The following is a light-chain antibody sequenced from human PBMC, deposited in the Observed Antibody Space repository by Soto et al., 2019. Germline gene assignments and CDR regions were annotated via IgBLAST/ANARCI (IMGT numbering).Light chain of an antibody. Sequence: QLVLTQPASVSGFPGLSITVSCTGTSSDVGAYNYVSWYQQHPGKAPKLMVFDVSVRPSGVSGRFSGSKSGNTAFLTISGLQAEDEADYYCSSYTISNTVVFGGGTKLTVL. CDR2: DVS. CDR1: SSDVGAYNY. CDR3: SSYTISNTVV. V-gene: IGLV2-14*03. J-gene: IGLJ3*02.